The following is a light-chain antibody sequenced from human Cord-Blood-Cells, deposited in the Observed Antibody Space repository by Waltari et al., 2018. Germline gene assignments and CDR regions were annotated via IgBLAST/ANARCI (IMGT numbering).Light chain of an antibody. CDR2: NAS. CDR3: QQYNSYSRT. J-gene: IGKJ1*01. Sequence: DIQMTQSPSTLSASVGDRVTITCRASQSFSSWLAWYQQKPGKAPKLLIYNASSLESGVPSRFSGSGSGTEFTLTISRLQPEDFGTYYCQQYNSYSRTFGQGTKVEIK. V-gene: IGKV1-5*01. CDR1: QSFSSW.